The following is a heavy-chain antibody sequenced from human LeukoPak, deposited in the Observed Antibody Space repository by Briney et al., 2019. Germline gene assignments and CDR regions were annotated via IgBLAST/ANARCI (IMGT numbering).Heavy chain of an antibody. CDR1: GGSFSGYY. V-gene: IGHV4-34*01. CDR3: ARVIPRYFDWLLSRPNYYGMDV. Sequence: PSETLSLTCAVYGGSFSGYYWSWIRQPPGKGREGMGETNHRGSTNYDPSLKSRVTISVDTSKNQFSLKLSSVTAADTAVYYCARVIPRYFDWLLSRPNYYGMDVWGQGTTVTVSS. D-gene: IGHD3-9*01. J-gene: IGHJ6*02. CDR2: TNHRGST.